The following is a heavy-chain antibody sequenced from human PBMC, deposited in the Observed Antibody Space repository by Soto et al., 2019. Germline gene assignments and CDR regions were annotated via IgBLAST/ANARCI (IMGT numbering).Heavy chain of an antibody. CDR3: ARDSGIAARPAYYYGMDV. D-gene: IGHD6-6*01. Sequence: GGSLRLSCAASGFTFSSYAMHWVRQAPGKGLEWVAVISYDGSNKYYADSVKGRFTISRDNSKNTLYLQMNSLRAEGTAVYYCARDSGIAARPAYYYGMDVWGQGTTVTVSS. CDR2: ISYDGSNK. J-gene: IGHJ6*02. V-gene: IGHV3-30-3*01. CDR1: GFTFSSYA.